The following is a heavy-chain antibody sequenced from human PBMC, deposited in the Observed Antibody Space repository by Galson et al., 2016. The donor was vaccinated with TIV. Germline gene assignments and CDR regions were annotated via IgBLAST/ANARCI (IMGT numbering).Heavy chain of an antibody. CDR2: TTYDDSQK. J-gene: IGHJ5*02. CDR1: GFTFSSYT. D-gene: IGHD3-9*01. CDR3: ARQRTPPGPDFDSWFDP. Sequence: SLRLSCAAPGFTFSSYTMHWIRQAPGKGLEWLAVTTYDDSQKYYADSVKGRFTITRDNSRNTLYLQMNSLTAEDTAVYYCARQRTPPGPDFDSWFDPWGQGILVTVSS. V-gene: IGHV3-30*04.